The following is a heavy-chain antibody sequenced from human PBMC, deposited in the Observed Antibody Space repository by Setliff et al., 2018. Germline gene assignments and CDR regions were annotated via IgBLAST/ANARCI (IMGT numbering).Heavy chain of an antibody. CDR1: GFTFTYYS. V-gene: IGHV3-11*04. Sequence: LRLSCEASGFTFTYYSMSWVRQAPGKGLEWISYISSGSNSIYYADSVKGRFTVSRDNAKNTLYLQMNSLRDEDTAVYYCARASRFGTTVWKGDYYMDVWGKGTTVTVSS. D-gene: IGHD3-10*01. J-gene: IGHJ6*03. CDR3: ARASRFGTTVWKGDYYMDV. CDR2: ISSGSNSI.